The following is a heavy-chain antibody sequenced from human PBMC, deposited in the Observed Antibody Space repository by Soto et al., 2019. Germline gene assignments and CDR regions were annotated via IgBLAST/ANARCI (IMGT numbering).Heavy chain of an antibody. D-gene: IGHD3-3*01. V-gene: IGHV3-21*01. CDR1: GFTFSSYS. CDR2: ISSSSSYI. CDR3: ARDWDGVVRSARSYDY. J-gene: IGHJ4*02. Sequence: GGSLRLSCAASGFTFSSYSMNWVRQAPGKGLEWVSSISSSSSYIYYADSVKGRFTISRDNAKNSLYLQMNSLRAEDTAVYYCARDWDGVVRSARSYDYWRQGTLVTVSS.